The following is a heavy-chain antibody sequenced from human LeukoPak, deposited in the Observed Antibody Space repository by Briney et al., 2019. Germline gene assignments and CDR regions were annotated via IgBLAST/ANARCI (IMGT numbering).Heavy chain of an antibody. D-gene: IGHD1-1*01. CDR2: INHSGST. J-gene: IGHJ6*02. CDR1: GGSFSGNY. V-gene: IGHV4-34*01. CDR3: ARGTGTPVYYQYDLDV. Sequence: NSSETLSLTCAVYGGSFSGNYWSWIRQPPGKGLEWIGEINHSGSTNYNPSLKSRVTISVDTSKNQFSLKLSSVTAADTAVYYCARGTGTPVYYQYDLDVWGQGTTVTVSS.